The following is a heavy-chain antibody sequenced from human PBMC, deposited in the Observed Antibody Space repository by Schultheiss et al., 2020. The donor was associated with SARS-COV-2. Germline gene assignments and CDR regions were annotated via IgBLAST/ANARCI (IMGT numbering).Heavy chain of an antibody. Sequence: GGSLRLSCAASAFTFSSHAMSWVRQAPGKGLEWVSVMSHDGNNQYYADSVKGRFTISRDNSKNTLYLQMNSLRAEDTAVYYCAREGVTTGYYYGMDVWGQGTTVTVSS. CDR3: AREGVTTGYYYGMDV. CDR1: AFTFSSHA. J-gene: IGHJ6*02. D-gene: IGHD4-17*01. CDR2: MSHDGNNQ. V-gene: IGHV3-30*03.